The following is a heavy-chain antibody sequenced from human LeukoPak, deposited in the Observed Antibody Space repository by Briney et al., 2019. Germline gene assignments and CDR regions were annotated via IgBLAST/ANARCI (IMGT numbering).Heavy chain of an antibody. J-gene: IGHJ4*01. V-gene: IGHV4-59*08. CDR3: ARHQSGSYPVFDY. Sequence: SETLSLTCTVSGGSISSYYWSWIRQPPGKGLEWIGDIYYSGSTNYNPSLKSRVTISVDTSKNQFSLRLSSVIAADTAVYYCARHQSGSYPVFDYWGHGTLVTVSS. D-gene: IGHD1-26*01. CDR1: GGSISSYY. CDR2: IYYSGST.